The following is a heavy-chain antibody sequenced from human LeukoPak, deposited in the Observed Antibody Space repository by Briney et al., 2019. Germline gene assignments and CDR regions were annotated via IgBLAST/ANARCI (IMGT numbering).Heavy chain of an antibody. Sequence: SETLSLTCTVSGGSISSYYWSWTRQPAGKGLEWIGRIYTSGSTNYNPSLKSRVTMSVDTSKNQFSLKLTSVTAADTAVYYCARFSGYCSANSCYPAYWGQGTLVSVSS. D-gene: IGHD2-15*01. V-gene: IGHV4-4*07. CDR3: ARFSGYCSANSCYPAY. J-gene: IGHJ4*02. CDR2: IYTSGST. CDR1: GGSISSYY.